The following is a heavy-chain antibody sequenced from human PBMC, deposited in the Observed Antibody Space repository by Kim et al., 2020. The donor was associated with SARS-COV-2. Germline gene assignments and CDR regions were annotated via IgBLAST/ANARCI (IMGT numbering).Heavy chain of an antibody. Sequence: GGSLRPSCSASGFTFSNYAMHWVRQAPGKGLEYVSAISSDGGSTYYADSVKGRFIISRDNSKNMLYVQMSSLRVEDTAIYYCVTRNYYNSGSYYEGAPFDFWGQGTLVTVSS. CDR3: VTRNYYNSGSYYEGAPFDF. CDR1: GFTFSNYA. J-gene: IGHJ4*02. CDR2: ISSDGGST. V-gene: IGHV3-64*05. D-gene: IGHD3-10*01.